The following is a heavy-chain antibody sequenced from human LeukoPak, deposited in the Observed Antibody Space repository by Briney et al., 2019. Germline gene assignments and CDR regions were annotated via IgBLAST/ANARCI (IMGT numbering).Heavy chain of an antibody. CDR1: GFTFSEYY. J-gene: IGHJ4*02. Sequence: PGGSLRLSCAASGFTFSEYYMSWLRQAPGKGLEWVSYISSRGSTIYYADSVKGRFTISRDNAKNSLYLQMNSLRAEDTAVYYCARDRGYCSSTSCYYDYWGQGTLVTVSS. D-gene: IGHD2-2*01. CDR3: ARDRGYCSSTSCYYDY. V-gene: IGHV3-11*01. CDR2: ISSRGSTI.